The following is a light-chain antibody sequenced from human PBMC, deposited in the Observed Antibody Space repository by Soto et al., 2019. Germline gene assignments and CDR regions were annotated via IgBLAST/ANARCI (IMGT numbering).Light chain of an antibody. Sequence: DIQMTQSPSSVSASVGDRVTITCRASQGIISWLAWYQQKPGKAPKLLIYAASTLQNGVTSRLSGSGSGTDFTLTISNLQPEDFAIYYCQQAHSFPYTFGQGTKLEIK. CDR2: AAS. CDR3: QQAHSFPYT. V-gene: IGKV1-12*01. CDR1: QGIISW. J-gene: IGKJ2*01.